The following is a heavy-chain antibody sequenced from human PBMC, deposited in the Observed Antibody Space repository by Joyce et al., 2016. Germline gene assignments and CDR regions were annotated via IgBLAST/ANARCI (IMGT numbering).Heavy chain of an antibody. V-gene: IGHV2-5*02. CDR2: IYWDNDT. D-gene: IGHD3-10*01. J-gene: IGHJ6*03. Sequence: QITLKESGPTLVKPTQTLTLTCNFTGFSLDTRGVSVGWVRQPPGKALEWLALIYWDNDTRYSPDLQSRLTIAKDTSKNQVVLTMTNLDPVDTTTYYCAHSRYASGSYPDYSFYYNMDVWGKGTTVTVSS. CDR3: AHSRYASGSYPDYSFYYNMDV. CDR1: GFSLDTRGVS.